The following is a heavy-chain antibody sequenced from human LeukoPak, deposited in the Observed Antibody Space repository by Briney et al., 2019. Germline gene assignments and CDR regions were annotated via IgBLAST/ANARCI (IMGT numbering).Heavy chain of an antibody. CDR1: GGSISSYY. J-gene: IGHJ3*02. D-gene: IGHD3-10*01. Sequence: SETPSLTCTVSGGSISSYYWSWIRQPPGKGLEWIGYIYYSGSTNYNPSLKSRVTISVDTSKNQFSLKLSSVTAADTAVYYCARHSKLWFGEVLESGNLDIWGQGTMVTVSS. CDR3: ARHSKLWFGEVLESGNLDI. V-gene: IGHV4-59*08. CDR2: IYYSGST.